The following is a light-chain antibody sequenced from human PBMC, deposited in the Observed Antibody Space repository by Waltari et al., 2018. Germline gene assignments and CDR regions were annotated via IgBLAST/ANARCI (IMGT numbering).Light chain of an antibody. CDR1: QSISRP. J-gene: IGKJ2*01. Sequence: EVLMTQSPGPLPVSLGERSTLSCRASQSISRPLAGYQQNPGQAPRPLIYGASTRAPGIPARFSGSGSGTDVSLSVSRLQSEDFAVYYCQQYNNWRTFGQGTKVEIK. V-gene: IGKV3-15*01. CDR3: QQYNNWRT. CDR2: GAS.